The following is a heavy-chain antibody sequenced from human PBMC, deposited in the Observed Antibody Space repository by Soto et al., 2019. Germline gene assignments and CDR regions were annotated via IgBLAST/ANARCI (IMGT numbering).Heavy chain of an antibody. CDR1: GYTFTSYG. CDR2: ISAYNGNT. Sequence: ASVKVSCKASGYTFTSYGISWVRQAPGQGLEWMGWISAYNGNTNYAQKLQGRVTMTTDTSTSTAYMELRSLRSDDTAVYYCARGQLIGYSSSWYSLSFDYWGQGTLVTVSS. V-gene: IGHV1-18*01. D-gene: IGHD6-13*01. CDR3: ARGQLIGYSSSWYSLSFDY. J-gene: IGHJ4*02.